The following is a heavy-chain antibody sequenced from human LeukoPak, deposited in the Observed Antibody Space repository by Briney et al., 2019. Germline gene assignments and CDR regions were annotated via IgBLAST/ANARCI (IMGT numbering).Heavy chain of an antibody. CDR3: ARGLGYTDPFFAF. Sequence: SETLSLTCTVSGGSISSYYWSWIRQPAGKGLEWIGRIYTSGNTNYNPSLKSRVTMSVDTSKNQFSLKLTSVTAADTAVYYCARGLGYTDPFFAFWGQGTLVTVSS. V-gene: IGHV4-4*07. D-gene: IGHD6-13*01. CDR1: GGSISSYY. J-gene: IGHJ4*02. CDR2: IYTSGNT.